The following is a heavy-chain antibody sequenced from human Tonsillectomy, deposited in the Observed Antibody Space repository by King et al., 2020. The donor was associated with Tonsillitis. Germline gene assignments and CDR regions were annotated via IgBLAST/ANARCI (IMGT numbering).Heavy chain of an antibody. V-gene: IGHV4-59*01. D-gene: IGHD5-18*01. CDR2: IYYSGST. CDR1: GGSISSYY. CDR3: AREGSGYSYGYFGY. Sequence: VQLQESGPGLVKPSETLSLTCTVSGGSISSYYWSWIRQPPGKGLEWIGYIYYSGSTNYNPSLKSRVTISVDTSKNQFSLKLSSVTAADTAVYYCAREGSGYSYGYFGYWGQGTLVTVSS. J-gene: IGHJ4*02.